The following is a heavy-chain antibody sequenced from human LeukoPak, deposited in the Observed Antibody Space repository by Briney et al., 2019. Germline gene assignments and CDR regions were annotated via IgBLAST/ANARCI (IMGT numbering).Heavy chain of an antibody. J-gene: IGHJ4*02. CDR2: ISGSGGST. D-gene: IGHD6-13*01. CDR1: GFTFSGYA. V-gene: IGHV3-23*01. CDR3: AKSRKVAAAGMC. Sequence: GGSLRLSCAASGFTFSGYAMSWVRQAPGKGLEWVSAISGSGGSTYYADSVKGRFTISRDNSKNTLYLQTNSLRAEDTAVYYCAKSRKVAAAGMCWGQGTLVTVSS.